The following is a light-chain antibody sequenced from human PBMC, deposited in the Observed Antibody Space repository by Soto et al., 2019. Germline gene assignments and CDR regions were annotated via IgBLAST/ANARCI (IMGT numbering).Light chain of an antibody. CDR1: SSDVGGYKY. CDR3: NSYAGSNNLHVV. CDR2: EVS. V-gene: IGLV2-8*01. Sequence: QSALTQPPSASGSPGQSVTISCTGTSSDVGGYKYVSWYQQHPGKAPKLMIYEVSKRPSGVPDRFSGSKSGNTASLTVSGLQAEDEADYSCNSYAGSNNLHVVFGGGTKLTVL. J-gene: IGLJ2*01.